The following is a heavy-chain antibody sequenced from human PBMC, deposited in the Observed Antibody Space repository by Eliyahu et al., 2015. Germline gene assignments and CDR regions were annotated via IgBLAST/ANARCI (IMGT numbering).Heavy chain of an antibody. CDR1: GDTFDVYF. J-gene: IGHJ4*02. CDR2: ITPIAGTI. D-gene: IGHD5-18*01. Sequence: QVQLVQSGAEVKKSGSSVKVSCKASGDTFDVYFINWXRQAPGQGLDWMGAITPIAGTINYAQRFQGRVTITADESTSTVYMHLSSLRSEDTAVYYCTKGKYAGMAQSPFEDWGQGTLVTVSS. CDR3: TKGKYAGMAQSPFED. V-gene: IGHV1-69*01.